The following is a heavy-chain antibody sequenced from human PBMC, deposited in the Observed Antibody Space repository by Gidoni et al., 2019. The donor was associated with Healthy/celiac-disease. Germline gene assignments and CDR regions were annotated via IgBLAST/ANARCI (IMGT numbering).Heavy chain of an antibody. CDR3: ARHGIAARPRYYYMDV. D-gene: IGHD6-6*01. J-gene: IGHJ6*03. Sequence: QLQLQESGPGLVKPSETLSLTCTVSGCSISSSRDYWGWIRQPPGKGLEWIGSIYYSGSTYYNPSLKSRVTISVDTSKNQFPLKLSSVTAADTAVYYCARHGIAARPRYYYMDVWGKGTTVTVSS. CDR1: GCSISSSRDY. V-gene: IGHV4-39*01. CDR2: IYYSGST.